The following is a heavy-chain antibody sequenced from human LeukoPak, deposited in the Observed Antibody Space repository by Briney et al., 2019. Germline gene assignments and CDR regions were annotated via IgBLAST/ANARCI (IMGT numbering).Heavy chain of an antibody. D-gene: IGHD3-10*01. CDR1: VYTFTTYY. V-gene: IGHV1-46*01. CDR2: INPSGGST. CDR3: SRPAPTGVYAFDI. Sequence: ASVTVSCQASVYTFTTYYMHWLRQAPARGRDGVGIINPSGGSTSYAQKFQGRVTVTRDTSTSTVYMELISLVSEDTAVYYCSRPAPTGVYAFDIWGQGTMVTVS. J-gene: IGHJ3*02.